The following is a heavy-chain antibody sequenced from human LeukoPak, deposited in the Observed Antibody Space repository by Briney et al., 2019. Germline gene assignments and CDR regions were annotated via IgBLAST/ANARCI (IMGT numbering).Heavy chain of an antibody. D-gene: IGHD3-22*01. CDR2: INAGNGNT. CDR3: ARVDSSGYYYGREAYDY. CDR1: GYTFTSYA. Sequence: ASVKVPCKASGYTFTSYAMHWVRQAPGQRLEWMGWINAGNGNTKYSQKFQGRVTITRDTSASTAYMELSSLRSEDTAVYYCARVDSSGYYYGREAYDYWGQGTLVTVSS. J-gene: IGHJ4*02. V-gene: IGHV1-3*01.